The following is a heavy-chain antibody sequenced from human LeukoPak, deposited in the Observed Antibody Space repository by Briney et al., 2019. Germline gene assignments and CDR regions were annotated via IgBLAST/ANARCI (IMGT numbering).Heavy chain of an antibody. CDR1: GFSFSIYA. CDR2: ISGNGGST. V-gene: IGHV3-23*01. J-gene: IGHJ5*01. Sequence: GGSLRLSCEASGFSFSIYAMSWVRQAPGRGLGGVSSISGNGGSTYYANSVKGRFTIARDNSKNTLYMEMNNLTEENTALYYCVKGGQRYDFWRFDFWGRGTLVTVSS. CDR3: VKGGQRYDFWRFDF. D-gene: IGHD3-3*01.